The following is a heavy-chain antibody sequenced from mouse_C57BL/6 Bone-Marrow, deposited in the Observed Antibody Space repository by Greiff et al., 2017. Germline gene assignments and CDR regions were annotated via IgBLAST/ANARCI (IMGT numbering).Heavy chain of an antibody. J-gene: IGHJ2*01. CDR2: IDPSDSYT. Sequence: VQLQQPGAELVKPGASVKLSCKASGYTFTSYWMQWVKQRPGQGLEWIGEIDPSDSYTNYNQKFKGTATLTVDTSSSTAYMQLSSLTSEDSAVYYCARSVDGSGYYFDDWGQGTTLTVSS. D-gene: IGHD3-2*02. CDR1: GYTFTSYW. CDR3: ARSVDGSGYYFDD. V-gene: IGHV1-50*01.